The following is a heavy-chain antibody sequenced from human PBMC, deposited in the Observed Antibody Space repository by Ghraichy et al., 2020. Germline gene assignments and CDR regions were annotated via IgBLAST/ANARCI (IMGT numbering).Heavy chain of an antibody. J-gene: IGHJ3*02. Sequence: LSLTCAASGFTFNNCGMYWVRMPPGRGMEWVSVIWYGGTNKQYTDSVKGRFTISSDNSMNTLYLQMNNLRAEGTAVYYCARSYVAAAASGTYSHPHEAFHMWGQGPVVIVPS. CDR1: GFTFNNCG. D-gene: IGHD3-10*01. V-gene: IGHV3-33*01. CDR3: ARSYVAAAASGTYSHPHEAFHM. CDR2: IWYGGTNK.